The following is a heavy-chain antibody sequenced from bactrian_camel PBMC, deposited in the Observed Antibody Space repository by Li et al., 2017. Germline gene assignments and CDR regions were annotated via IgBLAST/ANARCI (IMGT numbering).Heavy chain of an antibody. D-gene: IGHD6*01. Sequence: GGSLRLSCAPSGLSVSDFSMAWFRQSPGKEREAVATIKRDDLTAYTDSVKGRFTISRDNAKNTLYLQLNSLKTEDTAIYYCARDLYGGSWYRFAYWGQGTQVTVS. CDR2: IKRDDLT. CDR3: ARDLYGGSWYRFAY. V-gene: IGHV3S57*01. CDR1: GLSVSDFS. J-gene: IGHJ6*01.